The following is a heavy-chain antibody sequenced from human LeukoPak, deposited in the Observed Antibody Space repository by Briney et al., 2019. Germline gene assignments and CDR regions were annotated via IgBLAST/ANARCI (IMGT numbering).Heavy chain of an antibody. CDR1: VGSISSSSYS. Sequence: SETLSLTCTVSVGSISSSSYSWGWIRQPPGKGLEWIGSIYYSGSTYYNPSLKSRVTISVDTSKNQFSLKLTSVTAADTAVYYCARLVGSSWYHEVLRGRDYWGQGTLVTVSS. V-gene: IGHV4-39*01. J-gene: IGHJ4*02. CDR2: IYYSGST. CDR3: ARLVGSSWYHEVLRGRDY. D-gene: IGHD6-13*01.